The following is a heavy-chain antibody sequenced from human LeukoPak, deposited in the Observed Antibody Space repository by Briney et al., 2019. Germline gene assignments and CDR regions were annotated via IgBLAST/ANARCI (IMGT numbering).Heavy chain of an antibody. Sequence: GASVKVSRKASGYTFTSYAMHWVRQAPGQRLEWMGWINAGNGNTKYSQKFQGRVTITRDTSASTAYMELSSLRSEDTAVYYCARDSAIWQQLVRGWFDPWGQGTLVTVSS. J-gene: IGHJ5*02. CDR1: GYTFTSYA. D-gene: IGHD6-13*01. CDR2: INAGNGNT. V-gene: IGHV1-3*01. CDR3: ARDSAIWQQLVRGWFDP.